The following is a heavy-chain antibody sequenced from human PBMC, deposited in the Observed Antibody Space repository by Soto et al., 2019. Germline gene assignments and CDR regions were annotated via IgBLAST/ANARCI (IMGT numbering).Heavy chain of an antibody. Sequence: ASVKVSCKACGGTFSDSVTSWVRQAPGQGLEWMGGIVPIFGKANLAEKFQDRVTITADESTSTAYMKLTSLRSEDTAVYYCARGSAGSNYYFDYSGQGALVSV. CDR1: GGTFSDSV. J-gene: IGHJ4*02. V-gene: IGHV1-69*13. D-gene: IGHD3-10*01. CDR3: ARGSAGSNYYFDY. CDR2: IVPIFGKA.